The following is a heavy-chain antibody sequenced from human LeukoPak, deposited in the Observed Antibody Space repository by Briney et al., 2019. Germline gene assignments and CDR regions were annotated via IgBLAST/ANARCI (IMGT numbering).Heavy chain of an antibody. CDR2: IYYSGST. Sequence: SETLSLTCTVSGGSISSYYWSWIRQPPGKGLEWIGYIYYSGSTNYNPSLKSRVTISVDTSKNQFSLKLSSVTAADTAVYYCAGGRLQTYYYDSSGSSHAFDIWGQGTMVTVSS. J-gene: IGHJ3*02. CDR3: AGGRLQTYYYDSSGSSHAFDI. CDR1: GGSISSYY. D-gene: IGHD3-22*01. V-gene: IGHV4-59*01.